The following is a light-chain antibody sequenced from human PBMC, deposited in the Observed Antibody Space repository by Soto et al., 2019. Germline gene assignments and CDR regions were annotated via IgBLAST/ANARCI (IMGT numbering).Light chain of an antibody. V-gene: IGKV1-33*01. CDR1: EDISNY. CDR3: QHYDYLPPWT. Sequence: DIQMTQSPPSLSASVGDRVTITCQASEDISNYLNWYQQKPGKAPKLLIYDTSKLETGVPSRFTGSGSGTEFTFTISSLQPEDSATYFCQHYDYLPPWTFGQGTRVEVK. J-gene: IGKJ1*01. CDR2: DTS.